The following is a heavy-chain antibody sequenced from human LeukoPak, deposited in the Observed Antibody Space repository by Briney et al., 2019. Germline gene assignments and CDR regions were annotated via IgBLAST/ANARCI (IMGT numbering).Heavy chain of an antibody. J-gene: IGHJ4*02. CDR3: ARVSGNYQFDY. CDR1: GFTFSSYG. CDR2: ISYDGSNK. Sequence: GALRLSCAASGFTFSSYGMHWVRQAPGKGLEWVAVISYDGSNKYYADSVKGRFTISRDNSKNTLYLQMNSLRAEDTAVYYCARVSGNYQFDYWGQGTLVTVSS. D-gene: IGHD1-26*01. V-gene: IGHV3-30*03.